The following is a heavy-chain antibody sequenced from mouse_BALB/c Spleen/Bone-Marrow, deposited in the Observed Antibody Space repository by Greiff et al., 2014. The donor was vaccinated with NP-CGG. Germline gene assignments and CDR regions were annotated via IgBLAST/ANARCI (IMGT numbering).Heavy chain of an antibody. CDR3: ARESIYYYGSTLDY. CDR2: ISTYYGDA. CDR1: GYTFTDYA. D-gene: IGHD1-1*01. Sequence: VQLQESGAELVRPGVSVKISCKGSGYTFTDYAMHRVKQSHAKSLEWIGVISTYYGDASYNQKFKGKATMTVDKSSSTAYMELARLTSEDSAIYYCARESIYYYGSTLDYWGQGTTLTVSS. J-gene: IGHJ2*01. V-gene: IGHV1S137*01.